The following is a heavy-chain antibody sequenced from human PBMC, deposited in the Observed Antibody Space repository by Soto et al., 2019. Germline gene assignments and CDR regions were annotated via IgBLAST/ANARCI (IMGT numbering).Heavy chain of an antibody. D-gene: IGHD3-3*01. V-gene: IGHV3-11*06. Sequence: GGSLRLSCAASGFTFSDYYMSWIRQAPGKGLEWVSYISSSSSYTNYADSVKGRFTISRDNAKNSLYLQMNRLRAEDTAVYYCAREGGAYYYFRSGRDYRTEVMYKLLDPWGQGTLVTVSS. CDR3: AREGGAYYYFRSGRDYRTEVMYKLLDP. CDR1: GFTFSDYY. CDR2: ISSSSSYT. J-gene: IGHJ5*02.